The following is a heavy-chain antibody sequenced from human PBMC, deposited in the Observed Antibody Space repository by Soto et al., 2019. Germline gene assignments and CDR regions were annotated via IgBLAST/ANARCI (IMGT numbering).Heavy chain of an antibody. D-gene: IGHD3-10*01. J-gene: IGHJ4*02. V-gene: IGHV3-53*02. CDR1: GFTVTRNY. CDR3: ATGGSKRVRGAIVEVFHLEF. Sequence: ELQLVESGGGLIQPGGALRLSCAASGFTVTRNYMTWVRLAPGKGLECVSTIHTGGKTFYTDSVKGRFTVSRDASKNTVHLQVNALSVEDTAVYYCATGGSKRVRGAIVEVFHLEFWGRGTVVTVSS. CDR2: IHTGGKT.